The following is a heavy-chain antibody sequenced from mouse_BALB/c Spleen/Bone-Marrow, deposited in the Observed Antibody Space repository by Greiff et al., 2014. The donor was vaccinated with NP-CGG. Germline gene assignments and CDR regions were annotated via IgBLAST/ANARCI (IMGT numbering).Heavy chain of an antibody. V-gene: IGHV5-9-3*01. CDR1: GFTFSSYA. J-gene: IGHJ1*01. CDR2: ISSGGSYT. Sequence: EVQGVESGGGLVKPGGSLKLSCAASGFTFSSYAMSWVRQTPEKRLEWVATISSGGSYTYYADSVKGRFTISRDTAKNTLYLQMCSLRSEDTAIYYCARQDYYGSSPRGYFDVWGAGTTVTASS. CDR3: ARQDYYGSSPRGYFDV. D-gene: IGHD1-1*01.